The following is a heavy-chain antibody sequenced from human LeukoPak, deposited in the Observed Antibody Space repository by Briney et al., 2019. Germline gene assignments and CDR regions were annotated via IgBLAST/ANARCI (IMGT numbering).Heavy chain of an antibody. V-gene: IGHV3-74*01. Sequence: GVSLRLSCAASGFTISSCGMHWVRQAPGKGLVWVSRINSDGSATSYADSVMVRFTISRDSAKNTLYLQMNSLRPEDTAVYFCARDWHYAMDVWGQGTTVTVSS. J-gene: IGHJ6*02. CDR3: ARDWHYAMDV. CDR1: GFTISSCG. CDR2: INSDGSAT.